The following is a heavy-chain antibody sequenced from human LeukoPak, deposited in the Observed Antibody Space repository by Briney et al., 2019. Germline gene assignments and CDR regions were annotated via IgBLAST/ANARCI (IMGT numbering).Heavy chain of an antibody. V-gene: IGHV3-23*01. J-gene: IGHJ4*02. CDR1: GFTFSSYA. D-gene: IGHD2-2*01. CDR3: AKDSGHETSCYDY. CDR2: ISGSGGST. Sequence: PGGSLRLSCAASGFTFSSYAMSWVRQAPGKGLEWVSAISGSGGSTYYADSVKGRFPISRDNSKNTLYLQMNSLRAEDTAVYYCAKDSGHETSCYDYWGQGTLVTVSS.